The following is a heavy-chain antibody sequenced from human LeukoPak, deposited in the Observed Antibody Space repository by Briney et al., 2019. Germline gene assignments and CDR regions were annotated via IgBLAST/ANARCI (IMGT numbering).Heavy chain of an antibody. V-gene: IGHV3-30*18. CDR1: GFTFSSYG. CDR3: AKLWRNDFDY. Sequence: TGGSLRLSCAASGFTFSSYGMHWVRQAPGKGLEWVAVISYDGSNKYYADSVKGRFTISRDNSKNTLYLQMNSLRAEDTAVYYCAKLWRNDFDYWGQGTLVTVSS. D-gene: IGHD1-1*01. CDR2: ISYDGSNK. J-gene: IGHJ4*02.